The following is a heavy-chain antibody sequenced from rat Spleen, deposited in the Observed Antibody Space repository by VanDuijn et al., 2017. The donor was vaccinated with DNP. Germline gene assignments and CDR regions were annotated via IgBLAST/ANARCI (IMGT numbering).Heavy chain of an antibody. J-gene: IGHJ4*01. CDR2: IQSGGNT. CDR3: ARSLATVAPTGAMDA. CDR1: GFSLTSYG. V-gene: IGHV2-27*01. Sequence: QVQLQESGPGLVQPSQTLSLTCTVSGFSLTSYGVSWVRQPPGKGLEWMGRIQSGGNTDYNSALKSRLSISRDTPKSQVFLKMNSVQTEDTAMYFCARSLATVAPTGAMDAWGQGTSVTVSS. D-gene: IGHD1-3*01.